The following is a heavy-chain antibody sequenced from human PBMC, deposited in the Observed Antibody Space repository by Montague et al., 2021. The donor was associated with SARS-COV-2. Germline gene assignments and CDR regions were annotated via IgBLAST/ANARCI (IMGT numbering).Heavy chain of an antibody. J-gene: IGHJ5*02. V-gene: IGHV3-23*01. CDR1: GFTFSSYA. D-gene: IGHD3-10*01. CDR2: TSGSGGST. Sequence: SLRLSCAASGFTFSSYAMSWVRQAPGKGLEWVSATSGSGGSTYYADSVKGRFTISRDNSKNTLYLQMNSLRAEDTAVYYCAKVNSITMGRGVICHWFDTWGQGTLVTVSS. CDR3: AKVNSITMGRGVICHWFDT.